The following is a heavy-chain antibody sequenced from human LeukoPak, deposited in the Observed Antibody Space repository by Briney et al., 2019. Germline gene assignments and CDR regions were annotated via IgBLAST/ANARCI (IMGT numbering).Heavy chain of an antibody. Sequence: ASVKVSCKGSGYIFISYGISWVRQAPGQGREWMGWISAYNGNTNYAQKFQGRVTMTTDTSTSTAYMELRSLRSEDTAVYYCARVTGGSYFKFDIWGQGTQVTVSS. CDR1: GYIFISYG. V-gene: IGHV1-18*01. D-gene: IGHD1-26*01. CDR2: ISAYNGNT. CDR3: ARVTGGSYFKFDI. J-gene: IGHJ4*02.